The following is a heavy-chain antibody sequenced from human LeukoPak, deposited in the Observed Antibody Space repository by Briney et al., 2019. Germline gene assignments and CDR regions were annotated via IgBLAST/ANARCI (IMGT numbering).Heavy chain of an antibody. Sequence: PGGSLRLSCAASGFTFSSYGMHWVRQAPGKGLEWVAVIWYDGSNKYYADSVKGRFTISRDNSKNTLYLQMNSLRAEDTAVYYCARERAAAHFDYWGRGTLVTVSS. CDR3: ARERAAAHFDY. CDR1: GFTFSSYG. D-gene: IGHD2-2*01. CDR2: IWYDGSNK. V-gene: IGHV3-33*01. J-gene: IGHJ4*02.